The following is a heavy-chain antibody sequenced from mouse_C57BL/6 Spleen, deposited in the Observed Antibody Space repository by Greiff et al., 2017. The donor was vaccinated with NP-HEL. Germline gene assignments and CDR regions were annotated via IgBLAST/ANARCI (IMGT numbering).Heavy chain of an antibody. CDR2: IHPNSGST. J-gene: IGHJ2*01. Sequence: QVQLQQSGAELVKPGASVKLSCKASGYTFTSYWMHWVKQRPGQGLEWIGMIHPNSGSTNYNEKFKSKATLTVDKSSSTAYMQLSSLTSEDSAVYYCARMGFDYGSSPYYFDYWGQGTTLTVSS. CDR3: ARMGFDYGSSPYYFDY. CDR1: GYTFTSYW. V-gene: IGHV1-64*01. D-gene: IGHD1-1*01.